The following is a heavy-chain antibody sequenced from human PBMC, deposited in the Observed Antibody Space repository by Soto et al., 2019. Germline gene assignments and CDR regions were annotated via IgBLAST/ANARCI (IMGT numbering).Heavy chain of an antibody. CDR1: GFAFSTYW. V-gene: IGHV3-74*01. D-gene: IGHD1-1*01. CDR2: IKFDGSST. CDR3: ARGAKNVYAMDV. J-gene: IGHJ6*02. Sequence: GGSLRLSCAASGFAFSTYWMHWVRQAPGKGLMWVSRIKFDGSSTYYGDSVKGRFTISRDDAKNTLFLQMNGLRVDDTAVYYCARGAKNVYAMDVWGQGTAVTVSS.